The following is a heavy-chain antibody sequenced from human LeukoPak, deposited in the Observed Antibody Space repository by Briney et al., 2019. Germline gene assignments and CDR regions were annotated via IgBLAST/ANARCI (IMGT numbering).Heavy chain of an antibody. CDR2: IYYSGNT. CDR3: ARVRGPDGWFAP. Sequence: SETLSLTCTVSGGSIDRSSYYWGWIHQPPGKGLEWIGSIYYSGNTYYNSSPKSRITISVNTTKNQVALKLSSVTAADTAVYYCARVRGPDGWFAPWGQGTLVSVSS. CDR1: GGSIDRSSYY. J-gene: IGHJ5*02. V-gene: IGHV4-39*01.